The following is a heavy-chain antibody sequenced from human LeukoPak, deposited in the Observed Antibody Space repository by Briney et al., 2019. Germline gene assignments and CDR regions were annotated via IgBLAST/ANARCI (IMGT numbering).Heavy chain of an antibody. Sequence: GASVKVSCKASGYTFTGYYMHWVRQAPGQGLEWMGWINPNSGGTTYAQKFQGWVTMTRDTSISTAYMELSRLRSDDTAVYYCARDGLGIALEGTYYYYGMDVWGQGTTVTVSS. CDR1: GYTFTGYY. V-gene: IGHV1-2*04. CDR2: INPNSGGT. J-gene: IGHJ6*02. CDR3: ARDGLGIALEGTYYYYGMDV. D-gene: IGHD6-13*01.